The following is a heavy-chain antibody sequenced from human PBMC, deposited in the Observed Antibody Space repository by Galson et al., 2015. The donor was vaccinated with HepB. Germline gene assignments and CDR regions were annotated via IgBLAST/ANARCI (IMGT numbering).Heavy chain of an antibody. Sequence: SLRLSCAASGFTFSSYAMSWVRQAPGKGLEWVSGISDSGGSTYYADSVKGRFTISRDNSKNTLYLQMNSLRAEDTAVYYCAKDRGYSYAQRGWFDPWGQGTLVTVSS. D-gene: IGHD5-18*01. V-gene: IGHV3-23*01. CDR3: AKDRGYSYAQRGWFDP. CDR1: GFTFSSYA. CDR2: ISDSGGST. J-gene: IGHJ5*02.